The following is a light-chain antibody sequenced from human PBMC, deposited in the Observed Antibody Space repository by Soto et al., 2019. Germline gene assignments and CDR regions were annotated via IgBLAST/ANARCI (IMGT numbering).Light chain of an antibody. CDR1: QSVSSSY. J-gene: IGKJ1*01. CDR2: GAS. CDR3: QQYGSSQWT. Sequence: EIVLTXSPGTLSLSXXXRATLSCRASQSVSSSYLAWYQQKPGQAPRLLIYGASSRATGIPDRFSGSASGTDFTLTISRLEPEDFAVYYCQQYGSSQWTFGQGTKVEIK. V-gene: IGKV3-20*01.